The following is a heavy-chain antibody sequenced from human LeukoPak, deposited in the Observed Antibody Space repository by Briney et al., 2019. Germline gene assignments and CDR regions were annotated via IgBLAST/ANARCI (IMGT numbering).Heavy chain of an antibody. D-gene: IGHD4-17*01. Sequence: ASVKVSCKVSGYTLTELPMHWVRQAPGKGLEWMGGFDPEDGETIYAQKFQGRVTITADKSTSTAYMELSSLRSEDTAVYYCARDPPPAMYGDYDYFDYWGQGTLVTVSS. CDR3: ARDPPPAMYGDYDYFDY. V-gene: IGHV1-24*01. J-gene: IGHJ4*02. CDR1: GYTLTELP. CDR2: FDPEDGET.